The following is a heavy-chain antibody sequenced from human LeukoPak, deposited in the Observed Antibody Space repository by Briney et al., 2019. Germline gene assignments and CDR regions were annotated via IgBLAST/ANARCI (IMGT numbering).Heavy chain of an antibody. CDR3: ARARDGDRFAFDY. J-gene: IGHJ4*02. CDR2: IYYSGST. Sequence: PSETLSLTCTVSGGSISSYYWSWIRQPPGKGLEWVGYIYYSGSTDYHPSLRSRVTMSVDTSKSQFSLKLNPVTATDTAVYYCARARDGDRFAFDYWGQGSLVTVSS. CDR1: GGSISSYY. V-gene: IGHV4-59*08. D-gene: IGHD5-24*01.